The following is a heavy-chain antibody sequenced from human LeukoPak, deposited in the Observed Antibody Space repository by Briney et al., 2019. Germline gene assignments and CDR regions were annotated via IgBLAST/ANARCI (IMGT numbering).Heavy chain of an antibody. J-gene: IGHJ3*02. CDR3: ARDPFSTGEIATSDI. D-gene: IGHD5-24*01. CDR1: GYTFTGYY. Sequence: ASVKVSCKASGYTFTGYYMHWVRQAPGQGLEWMGWINPNSGGTNYAQKFQGRVTMTRDTSISTAYMELSRLRSDDTAVYYCARDPFSTGEIATSDIWGQGAMVTVSS. CDR2: INPNSGGT. V-gene: IGHV1-2*02.